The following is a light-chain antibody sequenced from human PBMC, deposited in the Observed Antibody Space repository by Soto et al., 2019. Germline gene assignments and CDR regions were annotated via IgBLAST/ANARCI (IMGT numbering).Light chain of an antibody. CDR1: QSVPSKY. V-gene: IGKV3-20*01. J-gene: IGKJ5*01. CDR3: QQYGSSPQT. Sequence: EIVFTQSPGTLSLSPGERATLSCRASQSVPSKYLAWYQQNPGQAPRLLIYGASNRATGIPDKFSGSGSGTDFTLTISRLEPEDFAVYYCQQYGSSPQTFGQGTRLEIK. CDR2: GAS.